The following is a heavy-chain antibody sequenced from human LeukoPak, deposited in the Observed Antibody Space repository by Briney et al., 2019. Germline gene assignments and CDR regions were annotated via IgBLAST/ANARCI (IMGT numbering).Heavy chain of an antibody. CDR3: ARSAEHCANGVCFTKYYMDV. V-gene: IGHV1-18*01. CDR2: ISAYNGYT. J-gene: IGHJ6*03. Sequence: ASVKVSCKASGYTFTNYGISWVRQAPGQGLEWMGWISAYNGYTNYAQNLQGRVTMTTDTSTSTAYMEVKSLRSDDTADYYCARSAEHCANGVCFTKYYMDVWGKGTTVTVSS. CDR1: GYTFTNYG. D-gene: IGHD2-8*01.